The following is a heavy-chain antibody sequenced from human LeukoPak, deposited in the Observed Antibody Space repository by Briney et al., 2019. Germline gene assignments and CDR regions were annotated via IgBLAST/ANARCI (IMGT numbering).Heavy chain of an antibody. D-gene: IGHD2-2*01. J-gene: IGHJ4*02. CDR3: ARREGYQLPTAY. Sequence: GGSLRLSCAASGFTFSSYGMHWVRQAPGKGLEWVAVISYDGSNKYYADSVKGRFITSRDNAKNTLYLQMNSLRAEDTAVYYCARREGYQLPTAYWGQGTLVTVSS. CDR2: ISYDGSNK. CDR1: GFTFSSYG. V-gene: IGHV3-30*03.